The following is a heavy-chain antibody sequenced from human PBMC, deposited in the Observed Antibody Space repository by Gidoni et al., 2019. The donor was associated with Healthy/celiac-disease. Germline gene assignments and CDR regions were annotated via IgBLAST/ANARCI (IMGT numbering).Heavy chain of an antibody. CDR1: GFTFSSYS. Sequence: EVQLVESGGGLVKPGGSLRLSCAASGFTFSSYSMNWVRQAPGKGLEWVSSISSSRSYIYYADSVKGRFTISRDNAKNSLYLQMNSLRAEDTAVYYCARDIEQEDYGDYVPYGMDVWGQGTTVTVSS. D-gene: IGHD4-17*01. CDR3: ARDIEQEDYGDYVPYGMDV. J-gene: IGHJ6*02. CDR2: ISSSRSYI. V-gene: IGHV3-21*01.